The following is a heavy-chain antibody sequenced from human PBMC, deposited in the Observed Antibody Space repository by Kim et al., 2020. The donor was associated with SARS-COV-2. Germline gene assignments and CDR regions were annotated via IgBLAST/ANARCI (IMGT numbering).Heavy chain of an antibody. J-gene: IGHJ4*02. Sequence: GGSLRLSCAASGFTLSSYDMHWVRQGIGEGLEWVSAISSAGDTYYPGSVKGRFTISRENAKNSLYLQMNSLRVGDTAVYYCVRQPSAAAGGLDYWGQGTL. CDR2: ISSAGDT. CDR3: VRQPSAAAGGLDY. D-gene: IGHD6-13*01. CDR1: GFTLSSYD. V-gene: IGHV3-13*01.